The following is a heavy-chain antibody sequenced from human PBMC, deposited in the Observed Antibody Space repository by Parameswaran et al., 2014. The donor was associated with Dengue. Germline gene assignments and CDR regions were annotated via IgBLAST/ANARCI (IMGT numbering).Heavy chain of an antibody. CDR2: IYYSGST. J-gene: IGHJ4*02. CDR3: AREGAAYCGGDCYFIFDY. D-gene: IGHD2-21*02. V-gene: IGHV4-31*02. Sequence: WIRQPPGKGLEWIGYIYYSGSTYYNPSLKSRVTISVDTSKNQFSLKLSSVTAADTAVYYCAREGAAYCGGDCYFIFDYWGQGTLVTVSS.